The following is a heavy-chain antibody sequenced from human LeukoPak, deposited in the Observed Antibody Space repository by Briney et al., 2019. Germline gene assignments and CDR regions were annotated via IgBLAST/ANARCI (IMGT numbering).Heavy chain of an antibody. V-gene: IGHV3-11*04. D-gene: IGHD3-22*01. Sequence: GGSLRLSCATPGFTFSDYYKSWIRQAPGKGLEWVSYISSSGSTIYYADSVKGRFTISRDNAKNSLYLQMNSLRAEDTAVYYCAKGLFGSDYYGSSVGNWLYPWGQGTLVTVS. CDR3: AKGLFGSDYYGSSVGNWLYP. CDR1: GFTFSDYY. CDR2: ISSSGSTI. J-gene: IGHJ5*02.